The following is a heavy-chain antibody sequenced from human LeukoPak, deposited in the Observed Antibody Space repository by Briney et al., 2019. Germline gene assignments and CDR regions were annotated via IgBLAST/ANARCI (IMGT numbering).Heavy chain of an antibody. V-gene: IGHV3-23*01. Sequence: GGSLRLSCAASGFTFSSFAMRWVRQAPGKGLEWVSSISGSGAGTYYADSVKGRFTISRDNPKNTLYLQMNSLRAEDTAVYYCAKDKEGASVFDYWGQGTLVTVSS. CDR3: AKDKEGASVFDY. J-gene: IGHJ4*02. D-gene: IGHD1-26*01. CDR1: GFTFSSFA. CDR2: ISGSGAGT.